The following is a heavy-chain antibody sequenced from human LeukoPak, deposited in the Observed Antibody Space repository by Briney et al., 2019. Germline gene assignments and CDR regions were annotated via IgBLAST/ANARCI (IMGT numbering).Heavy chain of an antibody. CDR3: TRAGGYDFWIDY. D-gene: IGHD3-3*01. CDR1: GFNFVNYG. Sequence: GGSPRLSCSTFGFNFVNYGVSWFRQAPGQGLEWVGFLRSTVHGGPAEYAASVEGRFTISRDDSKSTAYLQMNSLKIEDTAVYYCTRAGGYDFWIDYWGQGTLVTVSS. V-gene: IGHV3-49*03. J-gene: IGHJ4*02. CDR2: LRSTVHGGPA.